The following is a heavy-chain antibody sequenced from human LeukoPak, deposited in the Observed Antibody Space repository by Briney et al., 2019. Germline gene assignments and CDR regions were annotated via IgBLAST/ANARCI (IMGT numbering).Heavy chain of an antibody. CDR2: INTNTGNP. CDR3: ARESGYTNTHDAFDI. J-gene: IGHJ3*02. CDR1: GYTFTNYA. Sequence: ASVKVSCKASGYTFTNYAMNWVRQAPGQGLEWMGWINTNTGNPAYAQGLAGRFVFSLDTSVSTAYLQVSGLKAEDTAVYYCARESGYTNTHDAFDIWGQGTMVTVS. D-gene: IGHD3-16*02. V-gene: IGHV7-4-1*02.